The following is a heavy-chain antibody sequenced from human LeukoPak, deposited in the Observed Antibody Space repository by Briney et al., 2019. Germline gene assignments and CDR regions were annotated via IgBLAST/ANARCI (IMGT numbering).Heavy chain of an antibody. CDR3: ARAPYCTSTSCYAGYYYYYYMDV. J-gene: IGHJ6*03. Sequence: ASVRVSCKASGYTFTSHGISWVRQAPGQGLGWMGWISAYNGNTNYAQNLQGRVTMTTDASTNTAYMELRSLRSDDTAVYYCARAPYCTSTSCYAGYYYYYYMDVWGKGTTVTVSS. V-gene: IGHV1-18*01. CDR2: ISAYNGNT. D-gene: IGHD2-2*01. CDR1: GYTFTSHG.